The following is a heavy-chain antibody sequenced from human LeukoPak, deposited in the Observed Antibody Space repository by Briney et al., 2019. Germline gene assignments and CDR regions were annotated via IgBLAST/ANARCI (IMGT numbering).Heavy chain of an antibody. CDR1: GYTFTSYY. CDR3: AREMATTEGSPYFDY. D-gene: IGHD5-24*01. CDR2: INPSGGST. J-gene: IGHJ4*02. V-gene: IGHV1-46*01. Sequence: ASVKVSCKASGYTFTSYYMHWVRQAPGQGLEWMGIINPSGGSTSYAQKFQGRVTMTRDTSTSTVYMELSSLRSEDTAVYYCAREMATTEGSPYFDYWGQGTLVTVSS.